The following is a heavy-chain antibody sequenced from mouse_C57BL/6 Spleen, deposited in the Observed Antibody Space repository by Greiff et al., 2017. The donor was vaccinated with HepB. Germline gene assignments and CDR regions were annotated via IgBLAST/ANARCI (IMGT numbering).Heavy chain of an antibody. D-gene: IGHD1-2*01. CDR2: IDPSDSYT. J-gene: IGHJ4*01. V-gene: IGHV1-50*01. Sequence: VQLQQPGAELVKPGASVKLSCKASGYTFTSYWMQWVKQRPGQGLEWIGEIDPSDSYTNYNQKFKGKATLTVDTSSSTAYMQRSSLTSEDSAVYYCARSAPTHFYAMDYWGQGTSVTVSS. CDR1: GYTFTSYW. CDR3: ARSAPTHFYAMDY.